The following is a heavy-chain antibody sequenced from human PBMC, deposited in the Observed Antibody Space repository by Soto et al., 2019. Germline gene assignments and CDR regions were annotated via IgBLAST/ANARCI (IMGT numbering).Heavy chain of an antibody. J-gene: IGHJ5*02. Sequence: ASVKVSCKTSGYTFTNYDINWVRQAPGQGLEWMGWMGPNSGNTGFAPKFQGRVTLTRNTSITTAYMELSSLRSEDTAVYYCARGISDGFGDVSWGQGTLVTVSS. D-gene: IGHD3-10*01. V-gene: IGHV1-8*01. CDR1: GYTFTNYD. CDR2: MGPNSGNT. CDR3: ARGISDGFGDVS.